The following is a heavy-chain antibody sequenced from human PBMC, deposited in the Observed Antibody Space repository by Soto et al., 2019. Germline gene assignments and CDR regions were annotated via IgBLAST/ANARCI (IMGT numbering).Heavy chain of an antibody. V-gene: IGHV1-8*01. CDR1: GYTFATYD. CDR2: MNPNSGDT. CDR3: ARSDGYNFYRLDS. Sequence: QVQLVQSGAEVKTPGASVKVSCKASGYTFATYDINWVRQAPGQGLEWMGWMNPNSGDTGYAQKFQGRLTMTRDTALSVAHMELSSLRNEDTAVDYCARSDGYNFYRLDSWGQGTLVTVSA. D-gene: IGHD2-21*01. J-gene: IGHJ5*01.